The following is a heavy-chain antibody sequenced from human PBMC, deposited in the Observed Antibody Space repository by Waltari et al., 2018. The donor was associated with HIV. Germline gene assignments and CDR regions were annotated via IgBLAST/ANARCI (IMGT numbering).Heavy chain of an antibody. CDR1: GFTFSSYG. CDR3: ATEVELRG. CDR2: ISYDGSNK. J-gene: IGHJ4*02. D-gene: IGHD1-7*01. Sequence: QVQLVESGGGVVQPGRSLRLSCAASGFTFSSYGMHWVRQAPGKGLEWVAVISYDGSNKYYADSVKGRFTISRDNSKNTLYLQMNSLRAEDTAVYYCATEVELRGWGQGTLVTVSS. V-gene: IGHV3-30*03.